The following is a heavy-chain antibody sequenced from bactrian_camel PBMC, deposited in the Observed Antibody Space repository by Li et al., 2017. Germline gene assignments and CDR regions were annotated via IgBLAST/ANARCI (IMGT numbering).Heavy chain of an antibody. CDR1: RYTYKRNC. D-gene: IGHD6*01. V-gene: IGHV3S1*01. CDR2: LWIGGATT. J-gene: IGHJ4*01. CDR3: AADQLYGTCRDVLDFPA. Sequence: HVQLVESGGGSVQTGGSLRFSCAAGRYTYKRNCMGWFRQRPGKDREGLAVLWIGGATTTYADSVKGRFIITRDKGKDLVYLQMNGLQPEDTGMYYCAADQLYGTCRDVLDFPARGQGTQVTVS.